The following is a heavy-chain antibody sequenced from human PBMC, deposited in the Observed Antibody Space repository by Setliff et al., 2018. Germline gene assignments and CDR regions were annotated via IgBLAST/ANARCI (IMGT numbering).Heavy chain of an antibody. Sequence: PSETLSLTCTVSGGSISPYFWSWIRQPPGKGLEWIGYIYYNGNTNFNPSLDSRVTISLDTSKNHFSLRLSSVTAADTAVYYCASPRRDDLDSPFDAFDIWGQGTKVTVSS. CDR3: ASPRRDDLDSPFDAFDI. V-gene: IGHV4-59*08. D-gene: IGHD3-3*01. J-gene: IGHJ3*02. CDR1: GGSISPYF. CDR2: IYYNGNT.